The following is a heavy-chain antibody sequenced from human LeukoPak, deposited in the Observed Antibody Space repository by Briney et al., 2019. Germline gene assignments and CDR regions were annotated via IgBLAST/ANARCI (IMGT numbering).Heavy chain of an antibody. CDR2: IYYSGST. CDR3: ARISGPGDY. CDR1: GGSISSSSYY. V-gene: IGHV4-39*01. Sequence: PSETLSLTCTVSGGSISSSSYYWGWIRQPPGEGLEWIGSIYYSGSTYYNPSLKSRVTISVDTSKNQFSLKLSSVTAADTAVYYCARISGPGDYWGQGTLVTVSS. J-gene: IGHJ4*02. D-gene: IGHD3-10*01.